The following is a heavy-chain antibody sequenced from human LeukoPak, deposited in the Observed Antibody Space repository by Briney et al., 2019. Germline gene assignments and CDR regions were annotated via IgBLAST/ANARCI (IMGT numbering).Heavy chain of an antibody. V-gene: IGHV1-2*02. CDR1: GYTFTGYY. CDR2: INPNSGGT. J-gene: IGHJ4*02. D-gene: IGHD4-17*01. Sequence: GASVKVSCKASGYTFTGYYMHWVRQAPGQGLEWMGWINPNSGGTNYAQEFQGRVTMTRDTSISTAYMELSRLRSDDTAVYYCASPLGDYGDYGHFDYWGQGTLVTVSS. CDR3: ASPLGDYGDYGHFDY.